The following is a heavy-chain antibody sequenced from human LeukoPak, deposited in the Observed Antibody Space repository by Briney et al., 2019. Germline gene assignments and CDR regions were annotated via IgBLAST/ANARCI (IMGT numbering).Heavy chain of an antibody. J-gene: IGHJ4*02. Sequence: ASVKVSCKASGYTFTSYYMQWVRQAPGQGLEWMGIINPSGGSTSYAQKFQGKVSVTRDTSTTTVYMELSSLKSEDTAVYYCARSQGGAFSYGTDYWGQGTLVTVSS. V-gene: IGHV1-46*01. CDR2: INPSGGST. D-gene: IGHD5-18*01. CDR3: ARSQGGAFSYGTDY. CDR1: GYTFTSYY.